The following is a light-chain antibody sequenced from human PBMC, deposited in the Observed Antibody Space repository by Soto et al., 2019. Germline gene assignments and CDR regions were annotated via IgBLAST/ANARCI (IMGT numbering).Light chain of an antibody. J-gene: IGLJ2*01. Sequence: QSALTQPVSVSGSPGQSITISCTGASSDVGGYNYVSWYQQHPGKAPKLMIYEVSNRPSGVSNRFSGSKSGNTASLTISGLQAEDEADYYCSSYTSSRTVVFGGGTKLTVL. CDR2: EVS. CDR1: SSDVGGYNY. CDR3: SSYTSSRTVV. V-gene: IGLV2-14*01.